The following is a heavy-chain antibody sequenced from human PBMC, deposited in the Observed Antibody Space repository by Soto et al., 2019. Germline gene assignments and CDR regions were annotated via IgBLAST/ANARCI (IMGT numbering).Heavy chain of an antibody. J-gene: IGHJ4*01. CDR2: IKWDASEK. CDR1: GFTFGSYW. Sequence: EVQLEESGGGLVQPGGSLRLSCAASGFTFGSYWMSWVRQAPGKGLEWLATIKWDASEKKYVDSVKGRFTMSRDNAKNSLYLQMDSLRAEDTAVYYSARDLGYGSGTSVNHDLDYWGHGTLVTVSS. CDR3: ARDLGYGSGTSVNHDLDY. D-gene: IGHD3-10*01. V-gene: IGHV3-7*01.